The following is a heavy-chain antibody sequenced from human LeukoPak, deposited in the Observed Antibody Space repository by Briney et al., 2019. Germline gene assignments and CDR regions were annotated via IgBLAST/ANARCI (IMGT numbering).Heavy chain of an antibody. Sequence: ASVKVSCKASGYTFTSYGISWVRQAPGEGLEWMGWISAYNGNTNYAQTLHAIVTIATATSTSTAYIELRSLRSDDTAVYYCAREDRHMNWFDPWGQGTLVTVSS. V-gene: IGHV1-18*01. CDR2: ISAYNGNT. CDR1: GYTFTSYG. J-gene: IGHJ5*02. CDR3: AREDRHMNWFDP.